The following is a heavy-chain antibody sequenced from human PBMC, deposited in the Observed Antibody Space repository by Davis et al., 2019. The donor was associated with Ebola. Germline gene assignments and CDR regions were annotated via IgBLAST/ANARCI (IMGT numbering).Heavy chain of an antibody. CDR2: IFHTGST. CDR1: GHSISSGHY. J-gene: IGHJ6*01. CDR3: ARDKAQSFYGTGAYHYYYRGMDL. Sequence: SETLSLTCTVSGHSISSGHYWGWIRQSPGSGLEWIGTIFHTGSTYYNPSLQSRVTISVDTSANEFSLELNSVTAADTAVYYCARDKAQSFYGTGAYHYYYRGMDLWGQGTTVSVSS. V-gene: IGHV4-38-2*02. D-gene: IGHD2-8*02.